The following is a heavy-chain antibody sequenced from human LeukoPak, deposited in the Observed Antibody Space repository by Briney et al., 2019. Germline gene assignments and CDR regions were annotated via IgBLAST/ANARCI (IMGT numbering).Heavy chain of an antibody. CDR1: GFSFSTYT. Sequence: GSLRLSCAASGFSFSTYTMNWGRQAPGKGLGWVSYVSSSSSTIYYADSVKGRFTISRDSANNSLYLQMNSLRDEDTAVYYCARARRYRSSWYHDYWGQGSLVTVSS. CDR2: VSSSSSTI. V-gene: IGHV3-48*02. D-gene: IGHD6-13*01. CDR3: ARARRYRSSWYHDY. J-gene: IGHJ4*02.